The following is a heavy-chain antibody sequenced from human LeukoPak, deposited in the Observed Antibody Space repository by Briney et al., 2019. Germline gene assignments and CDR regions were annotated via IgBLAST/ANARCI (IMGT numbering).Heavy chain of an antibody. V-gene: IGHV3-74*03. CDR2: IYSDGRSL. CDR1: GFNFTGYW. Sequence: PGGSLRLSCAGSGFNFTGYWMHWVRQPPGKGLVWISRIYSDGRSLTYADSVMGRFTISRDNANNMLYLQMNSLRAEDTAVYYCARGRGIGELAVASFDSWGQGTLVTVST. D-gene: IGHD6-19*01. J-gene: IGHJ4*02. CDR3: ARGRGIGELAVASFDS.